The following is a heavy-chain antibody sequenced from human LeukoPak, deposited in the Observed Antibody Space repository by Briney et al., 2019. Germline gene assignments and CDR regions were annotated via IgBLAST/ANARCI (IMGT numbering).Heavy chain of an antibody. CDR1: GGTFSSYA. D-gene: IGHD5-24*01. CDR2: IIPIFGTA. Sequence: ASVKVSCKASGGTFSSYAISWVRQAPGQGLEWMGGIIPIFGTANYAQKFQGRVTITADKSTSTAYMELSSLRSEDTAVYYCARGRTMARSFDYWGQGTLDTVSS. J-gene: IGHJ4*02. V-gene: IGHV1-69*06. CDR3: ARGRTMARSFDY.